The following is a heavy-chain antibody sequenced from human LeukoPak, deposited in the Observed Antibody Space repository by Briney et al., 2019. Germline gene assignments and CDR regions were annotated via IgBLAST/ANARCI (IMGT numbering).Heavy chain of an antibody. Sequence: GGSLRLSCAASGFTFSSYAMSWVRQAPGKGLEWVSAISGSGGSTYYADSVKRRFTISRDNSKNTLYLQMNSLRAEDTAVYYCAKLSYTTYDYVWGSYRSAPSSPFDYWGQGTLVTGSS. J-gene: IGHJ4*02. CDR3: AKLSYTTYDYVWGSYRSAPSSPFDY. CDR2: ISGSGGST. V-gene: IGHV3-23*01. D-gene: IGHD3-16*02. CDR1: GFTFSSYA.